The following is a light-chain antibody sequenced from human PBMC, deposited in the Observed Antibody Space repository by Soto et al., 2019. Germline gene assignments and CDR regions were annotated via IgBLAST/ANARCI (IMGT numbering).Light chain of an antibody. V-gene: IGLV2-14*01. CDR3: SSYTSSSAL. CDR2: DVS. CDR1: SSDIGYNY. Sequence: QSVLTQPASVSGSPGQSITISCTGTSSDIGYNYVSWYQQHPGKAPKLMIYDVSNRPSGVSNRFSGSTSGNTASLTISGLQAEDEADYYCSSYTSSSALFGGGTKVTVL. J-gene: IGLJ2*01.